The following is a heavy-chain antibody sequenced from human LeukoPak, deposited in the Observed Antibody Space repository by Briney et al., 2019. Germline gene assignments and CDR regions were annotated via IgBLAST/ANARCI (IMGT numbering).Heavy chain of an antibody. CDR3: ARAPSDFDI. V-gene: IGHV4-34*01. CDR2: INHSGST. Sequence: SETLSLTCAVYGGSFSGYYWSWLRQPPGKGLEWIGEINHSGSTNYNPSLKSRVTISVDTSKNHFSLKMSSVTAADTAVYYCARAPSDFDIWGQGTMVTVSS. J-gene: IGHJ3*02. CDR1: GGSFSGYY. D-gene: IGHD6-19*01.